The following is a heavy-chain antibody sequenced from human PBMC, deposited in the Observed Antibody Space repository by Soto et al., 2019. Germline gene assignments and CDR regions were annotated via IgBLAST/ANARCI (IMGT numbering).Heavy chain of an antibody. D-gene: IGHD6-13*01. Sequence: EMQLVESGGGLVQPGGSLRLSCAVSGFSFSDHYMDWVRQAPGKGLEWVGRSRNKANGYMTEYAASVRGRVTISRDDSENSFLLQLNSLKTEDTAVYYSAREDRIAPAGSGYYYYGMDVWGQGTTVTVSS. CDR1: GFSFSDHY. CDR2: SRNKANGYMT. V-gene: IGHV3-72*01. J-gene: IGHJ6*02. CDR3: AREDRIAPAGSGYYYYGMDV.